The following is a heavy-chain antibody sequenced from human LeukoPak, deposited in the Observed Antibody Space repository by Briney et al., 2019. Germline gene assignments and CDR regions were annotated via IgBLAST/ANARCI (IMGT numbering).Heavy chain of an antibody. D-gene: IGHD2-2*01. CDR3: ARRLTQYDCFDP. J-gene: IGHJ5*02. Sequence: SQTLSLTCAISGDSVSSNSVTWNWIRLSPSRGLEWLGRTYYRSTWYNDYAVSVRGRITVNPDTSKNQFSLHLNSVTPEDTAVYYCARRLTQYDCFDPWGQGILVTVSS. V-gene: IGHV6-1*01. CDR1: GDSVSSNSVT. CDR2: TYYRSTWYN.